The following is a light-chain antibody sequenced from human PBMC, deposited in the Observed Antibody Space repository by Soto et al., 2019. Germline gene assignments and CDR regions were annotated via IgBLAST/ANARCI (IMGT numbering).Light chain of an antibody. V-gene: IGLV2-8*01. J-gene: IGLJ2*01. CDR3: SSYAATKNLV. Sequence: QSVLTQPPSASGSPGQSVTISCTGTSSDVGGYKYVSWYQQHPGKAPKLMIYEVSKRPSGVPDRFSGSKSGNTASLTVSGLQAEDGAVFYCSSYAATKNLVLGGGPQLTAL. CDR1: SSDVGGYKY. CDR2: EVS.